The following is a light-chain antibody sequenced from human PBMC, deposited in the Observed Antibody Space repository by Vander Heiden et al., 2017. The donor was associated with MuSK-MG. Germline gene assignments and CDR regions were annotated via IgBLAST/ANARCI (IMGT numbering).Light chain of an antibody. V-gene: IGLV1-44*01. J-gene: IGLJ3*02. CDR2: SNN. CDR1: SSNIGRNT. CDR3: ASGDDSLNGWV. Sequence: SVVTPPPSASGTPGQRVTLSCSGISSNIGRNTVNWYPHLTGTAPKLLIYSNNPRPSGVPDRFSGSKSGTSASLATSGPQAEDEGDYYCASGDDSLNGWVFGGGTKLTVL.